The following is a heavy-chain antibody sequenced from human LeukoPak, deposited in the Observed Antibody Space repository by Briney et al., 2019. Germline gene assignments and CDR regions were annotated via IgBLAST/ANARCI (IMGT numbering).Heavy chain of an antibody. Sequence: SETLSLTCAVSGGSISSSNWWSWVRQPPGQGLEWIGEIYHSGSTNYNPSLKSRVTISVDKSKNQFSLKLSSVTAADTAVYYCASGGEVAAAYFDYWGQGTLVTVSS. CDR3: ASGGEVAAAYFDY. J-gene: IGHJ4*02. V-gene: IGHV4-4*02. CDR1: GGSISSSNW. CDR2: IYHSGST. D-gene: IGHD6-13*01.